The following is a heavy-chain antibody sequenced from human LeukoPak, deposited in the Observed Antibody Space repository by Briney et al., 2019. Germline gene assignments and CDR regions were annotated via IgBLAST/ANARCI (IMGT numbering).Heavy chain of an antibody. D-gene: IGHD2-15*01. Sequence: GGSLRLSCAAPGFTFSTYWMTWVRHAPGKGLEWVANITPDGSGQDYVDSVRGRLTISRDNAKNSLYLQLNSLRAEDTAVYFWARHSDDYSSAMDVWGQGTTVTVSS. CDR3: ARHSDDYSSAMDV. V-gene: IGHV3-7*01. CDR1: GFTFSTYW. CDR2: ITPDGSGQ. J-gene: IGHJ6*02.